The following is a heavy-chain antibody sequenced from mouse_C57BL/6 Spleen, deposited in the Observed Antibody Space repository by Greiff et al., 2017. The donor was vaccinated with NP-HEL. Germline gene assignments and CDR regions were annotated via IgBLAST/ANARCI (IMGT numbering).Heavy chain of an antibody. CDR2: INYDGSST. CDR1: GFTFSDYY. Sequence: DVMLVESEGGLVQPGRSMKLSCTASGFTFSDYYMAWVRQVPEKGLEWVANINYDGSSTYYLDSLKSRFIISRDNAKNILYLQMSSLKSEDTATYYCAREGDYDSFAYWGQGTLVTVSA. D-gene: IGHD2-4*01. V-gene: IGHV5-16*01. CDR3: AREGDYDSFAY. J-gene: IGHJ3*01.